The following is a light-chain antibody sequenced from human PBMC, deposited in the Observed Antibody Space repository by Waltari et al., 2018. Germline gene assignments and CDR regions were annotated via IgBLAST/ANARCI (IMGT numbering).Light chain of an antibody. V-gene: IGLV6-57*01. CDR1: SGSIINNY. CDR2: ENN. CDR3: QSYDSSQWV. Sequence: FMLTQPHSVSESPGKTVPISCTRSSGSIINNYVQWFQQRPDSSPTTVIYENNQRPSEVPDRFSGSIDSSSNSASLTISGLKTEDEADYYCQSYDSSQWVFGGGTKLTVL. J-gene: IGLJ3*02.